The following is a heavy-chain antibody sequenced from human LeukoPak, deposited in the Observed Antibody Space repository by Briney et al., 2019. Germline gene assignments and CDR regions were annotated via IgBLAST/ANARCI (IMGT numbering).Heavy chain of an antibody. Sequence: GGSLRLSCAASGNYCMHWVRQAPGKGLVWVSHINGDGSWITYADSVKGRFTISKDNAKNTVYLQMNNLRAEDTAVYYCVSFYETYWGRGTLVTVSS. CDR1: GNYC. CDR3: VSFYETY. V-gene: IGHV3-74*01. CDR2: INGDGSWI. J-gene: IGHJ4*02. D-gene: IGHD2-2*01.